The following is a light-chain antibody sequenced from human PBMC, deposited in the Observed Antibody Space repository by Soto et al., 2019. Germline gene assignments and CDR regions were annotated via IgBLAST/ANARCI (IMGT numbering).Light chain of an antibody. J-gene: IGLJ1*01. CDR2: NSY. V-gene: IGLV1-44*01. CDR3: SSWDASLNGYV. CDR1: SSNIGSTT. Sequence: QSVLTQPPSASGTPGQRVTISCSGSSSNIGSTTVNWYQQLPGTVPKLLIYNSYQRPSGVPDRFSASKSGTSASLAISGLQSDDEAAYYCSSWDASLNGYVFGTGTKLTVL.